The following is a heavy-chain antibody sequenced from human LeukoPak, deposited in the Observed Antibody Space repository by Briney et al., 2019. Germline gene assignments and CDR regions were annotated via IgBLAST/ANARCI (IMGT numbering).Heavy chain of an antibody. CDR1: GFTXSSYA. J-gene: IGHJ6*04. Sequence: XXXSGFTXSSYAMHWVRQAPGKGLEYVSAISSNGGSTYYANSVKGRFTISRDNSKNRLYIKMGRLRGEDMAVYYXXXAXXXXXXXXXSXXXXRXXXXXXXXXXVWGKXXXXTISS. CDR2: ISSNGGST. CDR3: XXAXXXXXXXXXSXXXXRXXXXXXXXXXV. V-gene: IGHV3-64*01.